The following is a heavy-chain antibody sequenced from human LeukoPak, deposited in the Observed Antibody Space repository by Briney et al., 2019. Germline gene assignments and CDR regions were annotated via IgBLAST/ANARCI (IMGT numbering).Heavy chain of an antibody. CDR1: GGSISSSSYY. D-gene: IGHD5-18*01. V-gene: IGHV4-39*07. CDR2: INHSGST. CDR3: ARGRFWIQLWLDY. J-gene: IGHJ4*02. Sequence: SETLSLTCTVSGGSISSSSYYWSWIRQPPGKGLEWIGEINHSGSTNYNPSLKSRVTISVDTSKNQFSLKLSSVTAADTAVYYCARGRFWIQLWLDYWGQGTLVTVSS.